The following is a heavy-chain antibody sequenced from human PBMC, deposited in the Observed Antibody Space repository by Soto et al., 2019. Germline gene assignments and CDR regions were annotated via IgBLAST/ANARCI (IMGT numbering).Heavy chain of an antibody. CDR2: ISGSRTDT. J-gene: IGHJ3*01. D-gene: IGHD3-16*01. CDR1: GFTFSPYA. Sequence: GGSLRLSFAASGFTFSPYAMSWVRQAPGKGLEWVSAISGSRTDTYHADSVRGRFSISRDKSISTLYLQMNSLRTEDTAVYYCAPARGSGIFDDYDCWGQGAMVTVSS. CDR3: APARGSGIFDDYDC. V-gene: IGHV3-23*01.